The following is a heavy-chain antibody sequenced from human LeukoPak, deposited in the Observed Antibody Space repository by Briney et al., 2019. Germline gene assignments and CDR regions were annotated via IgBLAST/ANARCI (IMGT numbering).Heavy chain of an antibody. J-gene: IGHJ6*03. CDR1: GYTFTSYY. V-gene: IGHV1-46*01. D-gene: IGHD2-2*01. CDR3: ARSPPLFCSSTSCYHYYYYMDV. CDR2: INPSGGST. Sequence: ASVKVSCKASGYTFTSYYMHWVRQAPGQGLEWMVIINPSGGSTSYAQKFQGRVTMTRDTSTSTVYMELSSLRSEDTAVYYCARSPPLFCSSTSCYHYYYYMDVWGKGTTVTVSS.